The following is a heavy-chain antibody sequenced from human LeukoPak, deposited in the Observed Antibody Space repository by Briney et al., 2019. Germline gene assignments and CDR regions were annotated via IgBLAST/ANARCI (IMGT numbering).Heavy chain of an antibody. J-gene: IGHJ5*02. CDR3: ARQCCRGASPGFDP. CDR1: GYTFTYYW. V-gene: IGHV5-51*01. CDR2: IYPSDSDT. D-gene: IGHD3-10*01. Sequence: GESLKISCKGSGYTFTYYWIAWVRQMPGKGLEWMGIIYPSDSDTRYSPSFQGQVTFSADKSINTAYLQWSSLRASDTAIYYCARQCCRGASPGFDPWGQGTLVTVSS.